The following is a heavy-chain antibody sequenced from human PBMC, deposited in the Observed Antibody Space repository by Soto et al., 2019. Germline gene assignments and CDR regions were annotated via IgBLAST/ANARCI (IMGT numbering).Heavy chain of an antibody. J-gene: IGHJ6*02. CDR3: ARDRSGGHPIGFYYYYGMDV. V-gene: IGHV1-18*04. CDR2: ISANDGQT. Sequence: QVKLVQSGAEVRMPGASVRVSCEASGYTLVNYGLSWVRQAPGHGLEWLGYISANDGQTEFSQSFKGRLTMTRDKSTVTVYMELSSLTSDDTAIYYCARDRSGGHPIGFYYYYGMDVWGQGTSVSVFS. CDR1: GYTLVNYG. D-gene: IGHD2-15*01.